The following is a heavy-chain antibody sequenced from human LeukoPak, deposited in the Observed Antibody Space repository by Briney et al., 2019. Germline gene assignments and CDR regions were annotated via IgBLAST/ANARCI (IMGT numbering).Heavy chain of an antibody. Sequence: SETLSLTCTVSGGSISSYYWSWIRQPPGKGLEWIGYIYYSGSTNYNPSLKSRVTLSVDTSKNQFSLKLSSVTAADTAVYYCVRGDFWSGYSNWFDPWGQGTLVTVSS. V-gene: IGHV4-59*01. CDR1: GGSISSYY. CDR3: VRGDFWSGYSNWFDP. J-gene: IGHJ5*02. CDR2: IYYSGST. D-gene: IGHD3-3*01.